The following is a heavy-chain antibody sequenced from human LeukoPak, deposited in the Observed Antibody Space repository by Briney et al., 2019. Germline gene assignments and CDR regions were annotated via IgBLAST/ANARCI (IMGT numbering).Heavy chain of an antibody. V-gene: IGHV3-53*01. CDR3: AKDGAGTYYGMDV. D-gene: IGHD6-19*01. Sequence: PGGSLRLSCAASGFTVSSNYMSWVRQAPGKGLEWVSIIYSGGGTYYADSVKGRFAISRDNSKNTLFLQVNSLRAEDTAVYFCAKDGAGTYYGMDVWGQGTTVTVSS. CDR1: GFTVSSNY. J-gene: IGHJ6*02. CDR2: IYSGGGT.